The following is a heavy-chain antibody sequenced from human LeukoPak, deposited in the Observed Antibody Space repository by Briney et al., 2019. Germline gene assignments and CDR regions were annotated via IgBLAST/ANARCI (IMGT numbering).Heavy chain of an antibody. CDR2: ISAYNGNT. D-gene: IGHD5-12*01. J-gene: IGHJ4*02. Sequence: GASVKVSCKASGYTFTSYGISWVRQTPGQRLEWMGWISAYNGNTNYAQKLQGRVTMTTDTSTSTAYMELRSLRSDDTAVYYCARDLSDGGYDLGFDYWGQGTLVTVSS. CDR3: ARDLSDGGYDLGFDY. CDR1: GYTFTSYG. V-gene: IGHV1-18*01.